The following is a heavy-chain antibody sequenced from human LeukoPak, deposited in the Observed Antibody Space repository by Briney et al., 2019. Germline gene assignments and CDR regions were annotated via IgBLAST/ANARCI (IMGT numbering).Heavy chain of an antibody. D-gene: IGHD2/OR15-2a*01. J-gene: IGHJ6*02. CDR1: GFSFNSYT. CDR2: ISPGVSGYT. V-gene: IGHV3-21*06. Sequence: PGGSLRLSCLASGFSFNSYTMNWVREAPGKGLEWVSTISPGVSGYTWYAESVKGRFTISRDNPENSLYLQVDSLRADDTAVYYCLRDVLRRIGMDVWGQGTTVTVSS. CDR3: LRDVLRRIGMDV.